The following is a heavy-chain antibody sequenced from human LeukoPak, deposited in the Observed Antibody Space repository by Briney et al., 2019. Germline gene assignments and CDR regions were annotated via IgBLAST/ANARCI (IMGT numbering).Heavy chain of an antibody. J-gene: IGHJ3*02. CDR3: ASRRVYYYDSSGYSSGAFDI. CDR1: GGSISSYY. V-gene: IGHV4-59*12. Sequence: SKTLSLTCTVSGGSISSYYWSWIRQPPGKGLEWIGYIYYSGSTNYNPSLKSRVTISVDTSKNQFSLKLNSVTAADTAVYYCASRRVYYYDSSGYSSGAFDIWGQGTMVTVSS. CDR2: IYYSGST. D-gene: IGHD3-22*01.